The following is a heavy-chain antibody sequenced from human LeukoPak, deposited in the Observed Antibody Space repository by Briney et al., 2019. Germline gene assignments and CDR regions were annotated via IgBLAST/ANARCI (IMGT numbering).Heavy chain of an antibody. CDR3: ARVDEYYGSGSSNNWFDP. CDR1: GYTFTSNG. V-gene: IGHV1-18*01. CDR2: ISAYNGNT. D-gene: IGHD3-10*01. Sequence: ASVKVSCKASGYTFTSNGISWVRQAPGQGLEWMGWISAYNGNTNYAQKLQGRVTMTTDTSTSTAYMELRSLRSDDTAVYYCARVDEYYGSGSSNNWFDPWGQGTLVTVSS. J-gene: IGHJ5*02.